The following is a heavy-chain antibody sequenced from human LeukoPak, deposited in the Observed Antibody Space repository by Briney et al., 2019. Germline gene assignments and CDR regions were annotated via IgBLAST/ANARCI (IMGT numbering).Heavy chain of an antibody. CDR2: IYYSGST. V-gene: IGHV4-31*03. CDR1: GGSISSSGYY. Sequence: SETLSLTCTVSGGSISSSGYYWGWIRQHPGKGLEWIGYIYYSGSTYYNPSLKSRVTISVDTSKNQFSLKLSSVTAADTAVYYCAHSSSWQNWFDPWGQGTLVTVSS. D-gene: IGHD6-13*01. J-gene: IGHJ5*02. CDR3: AHSSSWQNWFDP.